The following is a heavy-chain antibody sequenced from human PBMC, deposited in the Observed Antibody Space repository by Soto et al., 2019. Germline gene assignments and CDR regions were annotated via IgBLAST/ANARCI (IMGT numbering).Heavy chain of an antibody. J-gene: IGHJ4*02. CDR1: GFTLSHYC. CDR3: VRSNSGGLDD. Sequence: EVQLLESGGGLVQPGGTLTLSCAASGFTLSHYCMHWVRQVPGRGLVWVSRLKYDGSTTSYADSVKGRFTISRDNAKNTVYLQMSKLTAEDTGTYYGVRSNSGGLDDWGQGTVVTVSS. V-gene: IGHV3-74*01. D-gene: IGHD3-16*01. CDR2: LKYDGSTT.